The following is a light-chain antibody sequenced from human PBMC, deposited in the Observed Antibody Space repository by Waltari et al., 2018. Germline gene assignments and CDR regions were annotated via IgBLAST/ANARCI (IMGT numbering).Light chain of an antibody. V-gene: IGKV2-30*02. J-gene: IGKJ2*01. Sequence: DVVMTPSPLSLPVTLGQPASISCKSSQSLVHSDGNTHLNWFQQRPGQSPRRLIYRVSNRDSGVPDRFSGSGSGTDFTLKISRVEADDVGVYYCMQGTHWPYTFGQGTKLDIK. CDR3: MQGTHWPYT. CDR1: QSLVHSDGNTH. CDR2: RVS.